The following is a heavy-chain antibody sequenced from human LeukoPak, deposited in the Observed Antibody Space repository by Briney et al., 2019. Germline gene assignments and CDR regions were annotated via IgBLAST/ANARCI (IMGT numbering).Heavy chain of an antibody. CDR2: ISGGGGST. V-gene: IGHV3-43*02. CDR1: GFTFDDYA. D-gene: IGHD5-18*01. J-gene: IGHJ5*02. CDR3: AKDGYSYGPNWFDP. Sequence: GGSLRLSCAASGFTFDDYAMHWVRQAPGKGLEWVSLISGGGGSTYYADSVKGRFTISRDNSKNSLYLQMNSLRTEDTALYYCAKDGYSYGPNWFDPWGQGTLVTVSS.